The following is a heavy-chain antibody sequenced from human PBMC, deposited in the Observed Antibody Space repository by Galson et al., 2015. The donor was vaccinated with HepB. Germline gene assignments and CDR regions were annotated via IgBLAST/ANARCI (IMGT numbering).Heavy chain of an antibody. J-gene: IGHJ4*02. CDR3: ARDSQPEYYYQQLWRGDRPTGFDY. V-gene: IGHV1-3*01. CDR1: GYTFTSYA. D-gene: IGHD3-10*01. Sequence: SVKVSCKASGYTFTSYAMHWVRQAPGQRLEWMGWINAGNGNTKYSQKFQGRVTITRDTSASTAYMELSSLRSEDTAVYYCARDSQPEYYYQQLWRGDRPTGFDYWGQGTLVTVSS. CDR2: INAGNGNT.